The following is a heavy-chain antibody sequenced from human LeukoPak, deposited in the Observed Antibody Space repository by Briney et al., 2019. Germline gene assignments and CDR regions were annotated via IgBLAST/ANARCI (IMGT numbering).Heavy chain of an antibody. Sequence: PGGSLRLSCAASGFTFDDYAMHWVRQAPGKGLEWVSGISWNSGSIGYADSVKGRFTISRDNAKNSLYLQMNSLRAEDMALYYCAKDSSSSPRGYFDYWGQGTLVTVSS. D-gene: IGHD6-13*01. CDR2: ISWNSGSI. CDR1: GFTFDDYA. CDR3: AKDSSSSPRGYFDY. J-gene: IGHJ4*02. V-gene: IGHV3-9*03.